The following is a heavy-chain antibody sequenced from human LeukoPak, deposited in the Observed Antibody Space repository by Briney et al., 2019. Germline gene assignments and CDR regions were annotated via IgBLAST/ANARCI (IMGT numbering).Heavy chain of an antibody. Sequence: PSETLSLTCTVSRGSISTYHWSWIRQPPGKGLEWIGYIYYSGSTNYNPSLKSRVTISIDTSKNQFSLKLSSVTAPDTAVYYCARAESRITGFDYWGQGTLVTVSS. CDR3: ARAESRITGFDY. J-gene: IGHJ4*02. CDR2: IYYSGST. V-gene: IGHV4-59*08. D-gene: IGHD1-20*01. CDR1: RGSISTYH.